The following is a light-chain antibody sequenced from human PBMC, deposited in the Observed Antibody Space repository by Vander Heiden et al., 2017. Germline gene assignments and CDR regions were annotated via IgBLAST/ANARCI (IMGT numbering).Light chain of an antibody. CDR3: HQYHTAPYT. CDR1: QRVLNNYYSKNW. CDR2: WAS. J-gene: IGKJ2*01. Sequence: DIVTTPTPASLAVSLGARAVINCKTSQRVLNNYYSKNWLAWYQQKPGHPPQLLIYWASTRAPGVPARFSGSGSGTDFTLTISSLQAEDAAVYYCHQYHTAPYTFGQGTELAIK. V-gene: IGKV4-1*01.